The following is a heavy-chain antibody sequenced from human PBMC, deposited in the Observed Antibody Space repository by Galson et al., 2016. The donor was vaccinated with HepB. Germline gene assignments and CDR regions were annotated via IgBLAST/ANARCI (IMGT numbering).Heavy chain of an antibody. Sequence: SVKVSCKASGYTFTSYGISWVRQAPGQGLEWMGWISAYNGNTNYAQKLQGRVTMTTDTSTSTAYMELRSLRSDDTAVYYCARVRYTLGGIKLIDHWGQGSLVTVSS. CDR3: ARVRYTLGGIKLIDH. CDR2: ISAYNGNT. J-gene: IGHJ4*02. D-gene: IGHD3-16*01. V-gene: IGHV1-18*01. CDR1: GYTFTSYG.